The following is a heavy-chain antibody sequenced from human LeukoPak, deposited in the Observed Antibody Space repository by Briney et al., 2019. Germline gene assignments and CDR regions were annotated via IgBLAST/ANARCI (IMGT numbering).Heavy chain of an antibody. CDR1: EFTFSSYS. V-gene: IGHV3-48*01. J-gene: IGHJ6*03. Sequence: PGGSLRLSCAASEFTFSSYSMNWVRQAPGKGLEWVSYISSSSSTIYYADSVKGRFTISRDNAKNSLYLQMNSLRAEDTAVYYCARDPAGSGPYYYYYYMDVWGKGTTVTISS. D-gene: IGHD3-10*01. CDR3: ARDPAGSGPYYYYYYMDV. CDR2: ISSSSSTI.